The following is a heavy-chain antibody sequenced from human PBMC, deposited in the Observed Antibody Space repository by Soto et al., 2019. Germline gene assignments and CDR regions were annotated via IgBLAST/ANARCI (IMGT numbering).Heavy chain of an antibody. D-gene: IGHD2-15*01. Sequence: SETLSLTCTVSGGSISSYYWSWIRQPPGKGPEWIGYIYYSGSTNYNPSLKSRVTISVDTSKNQFSLKLSSVTAADTAVYYCARGLRYCSGGSCFNNWFDPWGQVTLVTVSS. J-gene: IGHJ5*02. V-gene: IGHV4-59*01. CDR3: ARGLRYCSGGSCFNNWFDP. CDR1: GGSISSYY. CDR2: IYYSGST.